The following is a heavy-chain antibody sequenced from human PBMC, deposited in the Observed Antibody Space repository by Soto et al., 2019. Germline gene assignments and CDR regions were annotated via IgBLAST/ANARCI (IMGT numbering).Heavy chain of an antibody. D-gene: IGHD3-3*01. V-gene: IGHV4-39*01. CDR1: GGSISSSSYY. J-gene: IGHJ5*02. CDR2: IYYSGST. Sequence: ASETMSLTCPVSGGSISSSSYYWGWIRQPPGKGLEWIGSIYYSGSTYYNPSLKSRVTISVDTSKNQFSLKLSSVTAADTAVYYCARRAGDFWSGFLLNWFDPWGQGTLVTVSS. CDR3: ARRAGDFWSGFLLNWFDP.